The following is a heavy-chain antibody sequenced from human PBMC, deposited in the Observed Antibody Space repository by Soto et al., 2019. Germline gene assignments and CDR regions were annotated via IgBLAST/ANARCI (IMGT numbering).Heavy chain of an antibody. V-gene: IGHV4-30-2*01. J-gene: IGHJ5*02. CDR3: AIYDYQFNWFDP. CDR2: IYHSGST. D-gene: IGHD3-16*01. Sequence: KASETLSLTCAVSGGSISSGGYSWSWIRQPPGKGLEWIGYIYHSGSTYYNPSLKSRVTISVDRSKNQFSLKLSSVTAADTAVYYRAIYDYQFNWFDPWGQGTLVTVS. CDR1: GGSISSGGYS.